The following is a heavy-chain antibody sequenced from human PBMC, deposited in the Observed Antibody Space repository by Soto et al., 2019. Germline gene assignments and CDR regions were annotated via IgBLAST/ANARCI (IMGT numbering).Heavy chain of an antibody. CDR1: GYTFTSYA. CDR2: INAGNGNT. J-gene: IGHJ4*02. Sequence: QVQLVQSGAEVKKPGASVKVSCKASGYTFTSYAMHWVRQAPGQRLEWMGWINAGNGNTKYSQTLXGGXTMTRDASATTAYMELSSLRSEDTAVYYCARDLGVGAASDYWGQGTLVTVSS. CDR3: ARDLGVGAASDY. V-gene: IGHV1-3*01. D-gene: IGHD1-26*01.